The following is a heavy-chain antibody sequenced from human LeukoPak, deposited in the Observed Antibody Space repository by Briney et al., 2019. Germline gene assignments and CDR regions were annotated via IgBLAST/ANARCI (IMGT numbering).Heavy chain of an antibody. CDR3: AREGRTWWQLPKTLTV. D-gene: IGHD2-15*01. J-gene: IGHJ4*02. CDR1: GYTFTGYY. Sequence: EASVKVSCKASGYTFTGYYMHWVRQAPGQGLEWMGWINPNSGGTNYAQKFQGRVTMTRDTSISTAYMELSRLRSDDTAVYYCAREGRTWWQLPKTLTVWGQGTLVTVSS. V-gene: IGHV1-2*02. CDR2: INPNSGGT.